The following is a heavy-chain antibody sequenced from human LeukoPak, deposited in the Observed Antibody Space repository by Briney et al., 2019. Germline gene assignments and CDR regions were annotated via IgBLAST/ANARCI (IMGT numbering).Heavy chain of an antibody. V-gene: IGHV3-48*03. J-gene: IGHJ6*03. CDR1: GFTFSSYE. CDR2: ISSSGSTI. Sequence: GGSLRLSCAASGFTFSSYEMNWVRQAPGKGLEWVSYISSSGSTIYYADSVKGRFTISRDNAKNTLYLQMSSLSSEDTAVYYCGRERNAYYMDVWGKGTTVTVSS. CDR3: GRERNAYYMDV.